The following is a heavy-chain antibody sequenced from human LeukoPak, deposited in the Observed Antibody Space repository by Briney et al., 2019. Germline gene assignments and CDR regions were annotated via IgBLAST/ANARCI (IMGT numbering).Heavy chain of an antibody. V-gene: IGHV4-59*03. D-gene: IGHD3-10*01. CDR1: GGSISRYY. J-gene: IGHJ3*02. Sequence: SSETLSLTCTVSGGSISRYYWNWIRQPPGKGLEWIGYIYYSGSTNYNPSLKSRVTISVDTSKNQFSLNLSSVTAADTAVYYCASRAAYYYGSGSYPDAFDIWGQGTMVTVSS. CDR3: ASRAAYYYGSGSYPDAFDI. CDR2: IYYSGST.